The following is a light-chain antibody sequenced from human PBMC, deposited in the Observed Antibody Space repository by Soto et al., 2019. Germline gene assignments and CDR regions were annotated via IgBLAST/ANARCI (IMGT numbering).Light chain of an antibody. Sequence: QSVLTQPPSVSGPPGQRVPISCTGSSSNIGAGYNVHWYQQLPGTAPKLFTFGNTNRPSGVPDRFSGSKSGPSASLAITGLQAEHEADYYCQSYDSSLSGWVFGGGTKLTVL. CDR1: SSNIGAGYN. CDR3: QSYDSSLSGWV. J-gene: IGLJ3*02. CDR2: GNT. V-gene: IGLV1-40*01.